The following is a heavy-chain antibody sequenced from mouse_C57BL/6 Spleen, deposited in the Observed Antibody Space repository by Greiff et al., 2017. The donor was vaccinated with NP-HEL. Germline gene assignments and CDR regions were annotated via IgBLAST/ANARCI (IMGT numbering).Heavy chain of an antibody. CDR2: IRSKSSNYAT. D-gene: IGHD1-1*01. V-gene: IGHV10-3*01. CDR3: VRRGDYGSSDYYAMDY. CDR1: GFTFNTYA. Sequence: EVNVVESGGGLVQPKGSLKLSCAASGFTFNTYAMHWVRQAPGKGLEWVARIRSKSSNYATYYADSVKDRFTISRDDSQSMLYLQMNNLKTEDTAMYYCVRRGDYGSSDYYAMDYWGQGTSVTVSS. J-gene: IGHJ4*01.